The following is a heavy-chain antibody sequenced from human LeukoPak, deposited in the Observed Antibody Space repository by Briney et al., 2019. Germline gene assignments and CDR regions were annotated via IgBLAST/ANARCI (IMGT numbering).Heavy chain of an antibody. D-gene: IGHD3-22*01. J-gene: IGHJ4*02. CDR2: INPNSGGT. CDR1: GYTFTGYY. CDR3: ARREGLDSNYYDSSGPIDY. Sequence: ASVKVSCKASGYTFTGYYMHWVRQAPGEGLEWMGWINPNSGGTKYAQKFQGRVTMTRDTSINTAYMEVRRLTSEDTAVYYCARREGLDSNYYDSSGPIDYWGQGTLVTVSS. V-gene: IGHV1-2*02.